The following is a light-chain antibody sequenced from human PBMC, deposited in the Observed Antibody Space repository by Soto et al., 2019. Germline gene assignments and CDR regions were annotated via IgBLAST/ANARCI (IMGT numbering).Light chain of an antibody. Sequence: QSVLTQPASVSGSPGQSITISCTGTTSDVGGYNFVSWYQQHPGKAPKLIIYEVSNRPSGVSNRFSGSKSGNTASLTISGLPPEDEADYYCKPPTSPSPPHVFRTGTKLTVL. V-gene: IGLV2-14*01. CDR3: KPPTSPSPPHV. J-gene: IGLJ1*01. CDR2: EVS. CDR1: TSDVGGYNF.